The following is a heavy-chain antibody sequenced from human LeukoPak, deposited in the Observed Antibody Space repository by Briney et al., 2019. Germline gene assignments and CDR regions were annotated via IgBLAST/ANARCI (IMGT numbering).Heavy chain of an antibody. CDR3: ARGGGMMGYYYYYGLDV. V-gene: IGHV4-59*08. D-gene: IGHD3-16*01. J-gene: IGHJ6*02. CDR1: GGSISSYY. Sequence: SETLSLTCTVSGGSISSYYWSWIRQPPGKGLEWIGYIYHSGSTNYNPSLKSRVTISVDTSKNQFSLKLSSVTAADTAVYFCARGGGMMGYYYYYGLDVWGQGTTVTVSS. CDR2: IYHSGST.